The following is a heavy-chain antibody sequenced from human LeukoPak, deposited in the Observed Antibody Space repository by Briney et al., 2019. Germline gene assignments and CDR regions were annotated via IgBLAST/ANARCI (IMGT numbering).Heavy chain of an antibody. J-gene: IGHJ4*02. CDR1: GYTFTAYY. CDR2: INPNSGGT. Sequence: ASVKVSCKASGYTFTAYYIHWVRQAPGQGLEWMGWINPNSGGTNYAQNFQGRVTMTSDTSTYTTHMELSRLRSDDTAVYYCARSDVAVVTATTHFDYWGQGTLVTVSS. CDR3: ARSDVAVVTATTHFDY. V-gene: IGHV1-2*02. D-gene: IGHD2-15*01.